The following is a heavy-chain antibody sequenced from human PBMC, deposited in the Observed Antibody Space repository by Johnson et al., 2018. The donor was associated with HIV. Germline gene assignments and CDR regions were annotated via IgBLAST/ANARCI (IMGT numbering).Heavy chain of an antibody. J-gene: IGHJ3*01. CDR3: ARTIQLWSPSVY. Sequence: QVQLVESGGGLVQPGGSLRLSCAASGFTFSDSYMSWIRQAPGKGLEWVSYISSRGSTIYYADSVKGRFTISRDNAKNSLYLQMNSLRAEDTAVYYCARTIQLWSPSVYWGQGTMVTVSS. CDR2: ISSRGSTI. CDR1: GFTFSDSY. V-gene: IGHV3-11*04. D-gene: IGHD5-18*01.